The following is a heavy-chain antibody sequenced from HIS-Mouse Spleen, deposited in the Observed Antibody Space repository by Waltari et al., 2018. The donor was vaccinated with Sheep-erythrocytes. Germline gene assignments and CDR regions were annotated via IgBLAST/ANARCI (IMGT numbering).Heavy chain of an antibody. CDR3: AKRRTGDGGLDY. Sequence: EVQLLESGGGLVQPGGSLRLSCAASGFTFSSHAMSWVRQAPGEWLGWVSASSGSGGSTYYADSVKGRFTISRDNSKNTLYLQMNSLRAEDTAVYYCAKRRTGDGGLDYWGQGTLVTVSS. CDR2: SSGSGGST. V-gene: IGHV3-23*01. CDR1: GFTFSSHA. J-gene: IGHJ4*02. D-gene: IGHD7-27*01.